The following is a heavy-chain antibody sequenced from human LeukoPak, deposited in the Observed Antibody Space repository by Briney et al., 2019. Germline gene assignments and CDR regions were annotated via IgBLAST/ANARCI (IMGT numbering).Heavy chain of an antibody. J-gene: IGHJ5*02. V-gene: IGHV1-69*06. CDR2: IIPIFGTA. CDR1: GGTFISYA. Sequence: SVKVSCKASGGTFISYAISWVRQAPGQGLEWMGGIIPIFGTANYAQKFQGRVTITADKSTSTAYMELSSLRSEDTAVYYCARAPPYYDILTGYSRNNWFDPWGQGTLVTVS. D-gene: IGHD3-9*01. CDR3: ARAPPYYDILTGYSRNNWFDP.